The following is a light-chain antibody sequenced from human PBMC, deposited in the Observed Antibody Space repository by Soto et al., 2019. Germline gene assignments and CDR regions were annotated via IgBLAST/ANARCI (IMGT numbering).Light chain of an antibody. CDR3: CSNAGSYTWV. CDR1: SSDVGGYKY. V-gene: IGLV2-11*01. Sequence: QSALTQPRSVSGSPGQSVTISCTGTSSDVGGYKYVSWFQQHPGKAPKLMIYNDDKRPSGVPDRFSGSKSGNTASLTISGLQVEDEADYYCCSNAGSYTWVIGGGAKLTVL. J-gene: IGLJ3*02. CDR2: NDD.